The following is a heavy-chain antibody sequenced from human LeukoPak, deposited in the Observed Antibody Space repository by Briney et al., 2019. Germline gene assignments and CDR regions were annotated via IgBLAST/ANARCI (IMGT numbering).Heavy chain of an antibody. J-gene: IGHJ4*02. CDR2: ISYDGSNK. Sequence: PGGSLRLSCAASGFTFSSYAMHWVRQAPGKGLEWVAVISYDGSNKYYADSVKGRFTISRDNSKNTLYLQMNSLRAEDTAVYYCARARSGSRDAFDIWGQGTLVTVSS. D-gene: IGHD1-26*01. V-gene: IGHV3-30*04. CDR1: GFTFSSYA. CDR3: ARARSGSRDAFDI.